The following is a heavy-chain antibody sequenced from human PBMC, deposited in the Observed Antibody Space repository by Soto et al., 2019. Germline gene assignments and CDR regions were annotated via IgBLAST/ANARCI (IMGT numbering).Heavy chain of an antibody. D-gene: IGHD1-26*01. J-gene: IGHJ5*02. CDR1: GGSISSGGYY. Sequence: SETLSLTCTVSGGSISSGGYYWSWIRQHPGKGLEWIGYIYYSGSTYYNPSLKSRVTISVDTSKNQFPLKLSSVTAADTAVYYCARGSFHQGVGWFDPWGQGTLVTVSS. V-gene: IGHV4-31*03. CDR3: ARGSFHQGVGWFDP. CDR2: IYYSGST.